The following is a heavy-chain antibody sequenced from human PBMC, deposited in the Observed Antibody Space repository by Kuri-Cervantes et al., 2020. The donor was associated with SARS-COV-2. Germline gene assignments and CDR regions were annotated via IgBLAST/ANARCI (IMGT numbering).Heavy chain of an antibody. CDR2: ISGSGGST. V-gene: IGHV3-23*01. D-gene: IGHD2-2*01. J-gene: IGHJ4*02. CDR1: GFTFSSYA. Sequence: GGSLRLSCAASGFTFSSYAMSWVRQAPGKGLEWVSAISGSGGSTYYADSVKGRFTIPRDNSENTLYLQMNSLRAEDTAVYYYAKDRAIVVVPAAMGIGYWGQGTLVTVSS. CDR3: AKDRAIVVVPAAMGIGY.